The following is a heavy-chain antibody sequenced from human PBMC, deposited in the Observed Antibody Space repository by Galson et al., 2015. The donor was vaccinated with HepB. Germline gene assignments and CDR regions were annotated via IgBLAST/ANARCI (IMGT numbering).Heavy chain of an antibody. V-gene: IGHV7-4-1*02. CDR3: ARSPLRFLDWLPYYDYYYMDV. J-gene: IGHJ6*03. D-gene: IGHD3-3*01. CDR2: MNTNTGKP. CDR1: GYTFTDYV. Sequence: SVKVSCKASGYTFTDYVVNWVRQAPGQGLEWMGWMNTNTGKPTYAPGFAGRFVFSLDTSATTAYPQNSSLETDETAVYYCARSPLRFLDWLPYYDYYYMDVWGEGTTVTVSS.